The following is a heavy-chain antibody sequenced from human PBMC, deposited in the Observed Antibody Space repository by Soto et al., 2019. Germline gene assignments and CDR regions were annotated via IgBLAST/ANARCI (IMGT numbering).Heavy chain of an antibody. J-gene: IGHJ6*02. V-gene: IGHV3-23*01. D-gene: IGHD3-3*01. CDR1: GFTFSGYG. Sequence: GGSLRLSCAASGFTFSGYGMNWVRQAPGKGLEWVSTISGSGDATYYADSVKGRFTLSRDNSKNTLYLRMNNLRAEDTAVYYCAKVNTIFGVESYYYGLDVWGQGTTVTVSS. CDR3: AKVNTIFGVESYYYGLDV. CDR2: ISGSGDAT.